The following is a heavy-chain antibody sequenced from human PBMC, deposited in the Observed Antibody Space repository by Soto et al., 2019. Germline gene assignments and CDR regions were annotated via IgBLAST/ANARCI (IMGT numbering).Heavy chain of an antibody. V-gene: IGHV4-59*01. Sequence: SETLSLTCTVSGDSISSYYWSWIRQPPGKGLEWIGYIFYSGSTNYNPALKSRVTISVDTSKSQFSLKLSSVTAADTAVYYCAKDSGYNYGYFRWFDPWGQGTLVTVSS. J-gene: IGHJ5*02. D-gene: IGHD5-18*01. CDR1: GDSISSYY. CDR2: IFYSGST. CDR3: AKDSGYNYGYFRWFDP.